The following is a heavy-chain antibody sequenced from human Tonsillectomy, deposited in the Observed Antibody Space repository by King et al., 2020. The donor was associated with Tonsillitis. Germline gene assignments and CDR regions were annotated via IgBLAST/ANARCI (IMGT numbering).Heavy chain of an antibody. Sequence: QLVQSGAEVKKPGSSVKVSCKASGGIFSSYVISWVRQAPGQGLEWMGEIIPMFETTNYAQKFQGRVTFTADKSTRTAYMELSSLGSEDTAVYYCARVAGGIWGQGTMVTVSS. J-gene: IGHJ3*01. V-gene: IGHV1-69*14. CDR1: GGIFSSYV. CDR3: ARVAGGI. D-gene: IGHD1-26*01. CDR2: IIPMFETT.